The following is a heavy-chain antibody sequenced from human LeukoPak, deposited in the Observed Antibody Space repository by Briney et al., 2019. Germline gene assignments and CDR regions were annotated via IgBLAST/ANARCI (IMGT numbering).Heavy chain of an antibody. CDR3: ARVPHPSGYPYYFDY. Sequence: SVKVSCKASGGTFSSYAISWVREAPGQGLEWMGGIIPIFGTANYAQKFQGRVTITTDESTSTAYMELSSLRSEDTAVYYCARVPHPSGYPYYFDYWGQETLVTVSS. CDR2: IIPIFGTA. D-gene: IGHD3-22*01. J-gene: IGHJ4*02. CDR1: GGTFSSYA. V-gene: IGHV1-69*05.